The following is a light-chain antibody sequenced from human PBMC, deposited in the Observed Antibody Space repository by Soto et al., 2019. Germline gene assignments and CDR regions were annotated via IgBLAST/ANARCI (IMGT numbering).Light chain of an antibody. J-gene: IGLJ1*01. Sequence: QSVLTQPRSVSGSPGQSVTISCTGTSSDVGGYNYVSWYQQHPGKAPKVMIYLVSKRPSGVPDRFSGSESGNTASLTISGLQAEDEADYYCCSYAGNYIYVFGTGTKVTVL. V-gene: IGLV2-11*01. CDR1: SSDVGGYNY. CDR3: CSYAGNYIYV. CDR2: LVS.